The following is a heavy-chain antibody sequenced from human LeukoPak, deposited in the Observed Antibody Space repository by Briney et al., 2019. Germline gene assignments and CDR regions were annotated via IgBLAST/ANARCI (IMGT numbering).Heavy chain of an antibody. CDR2: IYTRGST. Sequence: SETLSLTCTVSGGSINNYYWSWIRQPAGKGLEWIGRIYTRGSTNYNPSLKSRVTMSVDTSKNQVSLKLSSVTAADTAVYYCARGRYCSADICSGGDAFDIWGQGTMVSVSS. CDR3: ARGRYCSADICSGGDAFDI. D-gene: IGHD2-15*01. J-gene: IGHJ3*02. CDR1: GGSINNYY. V-gene: IGHV4-4*07.